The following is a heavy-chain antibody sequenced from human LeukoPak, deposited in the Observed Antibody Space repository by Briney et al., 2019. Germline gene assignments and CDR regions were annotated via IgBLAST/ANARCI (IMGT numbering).Heavy chain of an antibody. J-gene: IGHJ4*02. V-gene: IGHV4-39*07. D-gene: IGHD3-16*01. Sequence: GSLRLSCAASGFTFSSYAMSWVRQPPGKGLEWIGSIFYSGSTFYNPSLKSRVTILVDTSKNQFSLRLRSVTAADTAVYYCAREVTTYYDDVWGTIFDSWGQGTLVTVSS. CDR1: GFTFSSYA. CDR2: IFYSGST. CDR3: AREVTTYYDDVWGTIFDS.